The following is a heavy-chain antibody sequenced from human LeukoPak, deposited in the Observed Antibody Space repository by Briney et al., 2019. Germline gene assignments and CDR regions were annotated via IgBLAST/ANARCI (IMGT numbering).Heavy chain of an antibody. CDR1: GFTFSSSS. D-gene: IGHD3-22*01. Sequence: GGSLRLSCAASGFTFSSSSMNWVRQAPGKGLEWVSYISSSSSTIHYAESVKGRFTISRGNAKNSLYLQMNSLRDEDTAVYYCAREMAHYFDSSGYSFWGQGTLVTVSS. J-gene: IGHJ4*02. CDR3: AREMAHYFDSSGYSF. CDR2: ISSSSSTI. V-gene: IGHV3-48*02.